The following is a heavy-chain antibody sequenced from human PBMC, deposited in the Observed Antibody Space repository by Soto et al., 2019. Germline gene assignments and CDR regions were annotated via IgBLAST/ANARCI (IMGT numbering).Heavy chain of an antibody. CDR3: ARDQLEGNWFDP. J-gene: IGHJ5*02. V-gene: IGHV4-30-2*01. D-gene: IGHD1-1*01. CDR2: IYHSGST. CDR1: GCSIGSGGYS. Sequence: SETLSLTCAVSGCSIGSGGYSWNWIRQPPGKGLEWIGYIYHSGSTLYNPSLKSRVTISVDKSKNQFSLKLSSVTAADTAVYYCARDQLEGNWFDPWGQGTLVTVSS.